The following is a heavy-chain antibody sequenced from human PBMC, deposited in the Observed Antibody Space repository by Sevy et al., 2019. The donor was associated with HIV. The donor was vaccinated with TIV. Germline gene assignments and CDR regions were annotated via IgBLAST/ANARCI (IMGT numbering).Heavy chain of an antibody. CDR3: ARDPPNYYDSSGFL. D-gene: IGHD3-22*01. V-gene: IGHV3-7*03. CDR2: IKQDGSEK. CDR1: GFTFSSYW. Sequence: GGSPRLSCAASGFTFSSYWMSWVRQAPGKGLEWVANIKQDGSEKYYVDSVKGRFTISRDNAKNSLYLQMNSLRAEDTAVYYCARDPPNYYDSSGFLWGQGTLVTVSS. J-gene: IGHJ4*02.